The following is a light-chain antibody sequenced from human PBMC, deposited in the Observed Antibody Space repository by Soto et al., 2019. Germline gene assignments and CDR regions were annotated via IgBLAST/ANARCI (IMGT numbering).Light chain of an antibody. Sequence: EIVLTQSPGTLSLFPGERATLSCRATQSVNSDYLAWYQPKPGQAPRLLIYIASRRATGIPDRFSGGGSGTDFTLTINRLEPEDFAVYYCQQYGTSPWTFGQGTKVEIK. CDR3: QQYGTSPWT. CDR1: QSVNSDY. J-gene: IGKJ1*01. V-gene: IGKV3-20*01. CDR2: IAS.